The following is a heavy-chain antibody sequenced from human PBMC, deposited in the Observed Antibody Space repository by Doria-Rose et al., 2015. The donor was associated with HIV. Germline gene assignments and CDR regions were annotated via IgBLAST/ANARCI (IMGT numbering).Heavy chain of an antibody. J-gene: IGHJ4*02. Sequence: QVQLVQSGAEVKEPGASVKVSCKASGYTFTSYDINWVRQTPGQGPEWMGIINPSGGNTSYAQKFQDRLTMTRDTSTSTVYMELNSLRSGDTAVYYCATNIAVAGTDYWGQGTLVTVSS. CDR2: INPSGGNT. V-gene: IGHV1-46*01. CDR1: GYTFTSYD. D-gene: IGHD6-19*01. CDR3: ATNIAVAGTDY.